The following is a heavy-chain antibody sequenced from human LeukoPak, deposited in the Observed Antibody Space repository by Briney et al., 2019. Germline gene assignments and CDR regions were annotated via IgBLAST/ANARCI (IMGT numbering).Heavy chain of an antibody. J-gene: IGHJ4*02. V-gene: IGHV3-23*01. CDR1: GFTFSNYA. D-gene: IGHD1-1*01. Sequence: GGSLRLSCVASGFTFSNYAITWVRQAPGKGLEWVSGISGSGTYTYYSDSVRGRFTISRDNSKNTLYLQMDTLRAEDTAVYYCARANWNDGGEVAYWGQGTLGSVSS. CDR2: ISGSGTYT. CDR3: ARANWNDGGEVAY.